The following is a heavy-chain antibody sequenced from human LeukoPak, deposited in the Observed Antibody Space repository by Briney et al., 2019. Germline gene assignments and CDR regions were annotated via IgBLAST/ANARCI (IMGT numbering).Heavy chain of an antibody. V-gene: IGHV3-74*01. D-gene: IGHD6-19*01. Sequence: GGSLRLSCAASGFTFSSYWMHWVRQAPGKGLVWVSRINSDGSSTSYADSVKGRFTISRDNSKNTLYLQMNSLRAEDTAVYYCAKDIAVAGIGAFDIWGQGTMVTVSS. CDR1: GFTFSSYW. CDR3: AKDIAVAGIGAFDI. CDR2: INSDGSST. J-gene: IGHJ3*02.